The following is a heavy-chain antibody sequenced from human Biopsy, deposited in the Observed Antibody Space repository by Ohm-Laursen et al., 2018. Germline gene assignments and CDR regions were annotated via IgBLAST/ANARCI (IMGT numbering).Heavy chain of an antibody. CDR1: GGSFSGYY. J-gene: IGHJ5*02. CDR3: ARGTNYYGSGRNRHWFDP. CDR2: INDSGRT. Sequence: SDTLSLTCGVYGGSFSGYYCSWIRQPPGKGLEWIGEINDSGRTNYNPSLRNRVTFSVDTSKNQFSLKLSSVTAADTAVYYCARGTNYYGSGRNRHWFDPWGQGTQVTVSS. D-gene: IGHD3-10*01. V-gene: IGHV4-34*01.